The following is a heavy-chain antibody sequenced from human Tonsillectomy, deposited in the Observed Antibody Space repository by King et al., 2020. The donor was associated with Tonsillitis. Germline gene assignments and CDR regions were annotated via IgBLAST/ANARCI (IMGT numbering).Heavy chain of an antibody. V-gene: IGHV1-2*02. CDR1: GYTFTDYY. CDR2: INPNSGDT. CDR3: ARDLLEAVAVYFFAY. Sequence: QLVQSGAEVKKPGASVKVSCKASGYTFTDYYMHWVRQAPGQGPEWMGWINPNSGDTDYAQKFQGRVTMTRDTSISTTYMELSWLVSDDTAVYYCARDLLEAVAVYFFAYWGQGTLVTVSS. D-gene: IGHD6-19*01. J-gene: IGHJ4*02.